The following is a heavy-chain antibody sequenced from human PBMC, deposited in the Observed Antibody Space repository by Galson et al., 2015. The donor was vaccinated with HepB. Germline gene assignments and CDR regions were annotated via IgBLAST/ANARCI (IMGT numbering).Heavy chain of an antibody. Sequence: QSGAEVKKPGESLKISCKASGYTFTTYWIAWVRQMPGEGLEWMAMIYPGDSDTTYSPSFHGQVTISADKSISSAYLQWSSLRASDTAMYYCARQISVAGGRAFDIWAKGQWSPSLQ. CDR1: GYTFTTYW. V-gene: IGHV5-51*01. CDR3: ARQISVAGGRAFDI. CDR2: IYPGDSDT. D-gene: IGHD6-19*01. J-gene: IGHJ3*02.